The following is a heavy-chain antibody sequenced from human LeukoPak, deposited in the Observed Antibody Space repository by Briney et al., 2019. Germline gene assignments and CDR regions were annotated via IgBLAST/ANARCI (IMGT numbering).Heavy chain of an antibody. V-gene: IGHV3-23*01. CDR3: AKSASLRYFDWLLFGGYFDY. D-gene: IGHD3-9*01. J-gene: IGHJ4*02. Sequence: GGSLRLSCAASGFTFSSYAMSWVRQAPGKGLEWVSAIGGSGGSTYYADSVKGRFTISRDNSKNTLYLQMNSLRAEDTAVYYCAKSASLRYFDWLLFGGYFDYWGQGTLVTVSS. CDR2: IGGSGGST. CDR1: GFTFSSYA.